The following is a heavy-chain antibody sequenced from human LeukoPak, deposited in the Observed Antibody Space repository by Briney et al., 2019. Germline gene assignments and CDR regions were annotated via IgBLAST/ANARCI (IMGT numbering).Heavy chain of an antibody. J-gene: IGHJ6*04. CDR1: GGSISSGGYS. CDR3: ARAPTRYGSGSADYYYYGMDV. V-gene: IGHV4-30-2*01. Sequence: SQTLSLTCAVSGGSISSGGYSWSWIRQPPGKGLEWIRYIHHGGSTSYNPFLRSRLTISVDRSKNQFSLKLSSMTAADTAVYYCARAPTRYGSGSADYYYYGMDVWGKGTTVTVSS. D-gene: IGHD3-10*01. CDR2: IHHGGST.